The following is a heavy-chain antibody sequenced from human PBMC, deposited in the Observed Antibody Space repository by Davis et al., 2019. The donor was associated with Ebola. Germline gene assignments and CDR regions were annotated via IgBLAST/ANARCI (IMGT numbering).Heavy chain of an antibody. J-gene: IGHJ2*01. Sequence: GESLKISCAASGFSFSSYEINWLRQAPGKGLEWVSYISSSGSTIYYADSVKGRFTISRENAKNSLYLQMNSLRAEDTAVYYCARTGLDGPVDLWGRGTLVTVSS. CDR1: GFSFSSYE. CDR2: ISSSGSTI. D-gene: IGHD5-24*01. CDR3: ARTGLDGPVDL. V-gene: IGHV3-48*03.